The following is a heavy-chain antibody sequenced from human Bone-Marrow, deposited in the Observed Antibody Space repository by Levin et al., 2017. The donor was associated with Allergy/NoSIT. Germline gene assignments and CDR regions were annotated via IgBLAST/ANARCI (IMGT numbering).Heavy chain of an antibody. CDR2: IKNKIDGGTT. CDR3: TTDPVFGMMVVVNTGGMDV. Sequence: GESLKISCAASGFTFSNAWMNWVRPAPGKGLEWVVRIKNKIDGGTTDYAAPVKGRFTISRDDSKNTVYLQMNSLRTEDTAVYYGTTDPVFGMMVVVNTGGMDVWGQGTTVTVSS. CDR1: GFTFSNAW. V-gene: IGHV3-15*07. D-gene: IGHD3-22*01. J-gene: IGHJ6*02.